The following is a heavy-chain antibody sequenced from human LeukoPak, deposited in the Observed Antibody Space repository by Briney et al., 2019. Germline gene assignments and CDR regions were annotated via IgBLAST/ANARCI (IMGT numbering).Heavy chain of an antibody. CDR1: GYSFTSYW. V-gene: IGHV5-51*01. CDR2: IYPGDSDT. CDR3: ARLLSYYDFWSGYPGDALDI. J-gene: IGHJ3*02. D-gene: IGHD3-3*01. Sequence: GESLKISCKGSGYSFTSYWIGWVRQMPGKGLEWMGIIYPGDSDTRYSPSFQGQVTISADKSISTAYLQWSSLKASDTAMYYCARLLSYYDFWSGYPGDALDIWGQGTMVTVSS.